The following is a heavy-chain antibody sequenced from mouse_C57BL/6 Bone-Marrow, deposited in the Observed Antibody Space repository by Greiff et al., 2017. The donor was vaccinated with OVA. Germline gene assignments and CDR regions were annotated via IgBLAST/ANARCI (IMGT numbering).Heavy chain of an antibody. D-gene: IGHD3-1*01. V-gene: IGHV1-59*01. Sequence: QVQLQQPGAELVRPGTSVKLSCKASGYTFTSYWMHWVKQRPGQGLEWIGVIDPSDSYTNYNQKFKGKATLTVDTASSTTYMQLSSLTSEDSAVYYCARSEGFSAWIAYWGQGTLVTVSA. CDR2: IDPSDSYT. CDR1: GYTFTSYW. J-gene: IGHJ3*01. CDR3: ARSEGFSAWIAY.